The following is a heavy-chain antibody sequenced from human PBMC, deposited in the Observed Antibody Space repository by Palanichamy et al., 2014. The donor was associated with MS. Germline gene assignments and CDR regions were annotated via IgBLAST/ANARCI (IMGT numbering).Heavy chain of an antibody. Sequence: QVQLQESGPGLVKPSETLSLTCTVSGGSISSYYWSWIRQPPGKGKEWIGYIYYSGSTNYNPSLKSRVTISLDTSKNQFSLKLSSVTAADTAVYYCARGGYSSSWYGCFDPWGQGTLVTVSS. D-gene: IGHD6-13*01. CDR1: GGSISSYY. J-gene: IGHJ5*02. V-gene: IGHV4-59*01. CDR3: ARGGYSSSWYGCFDP. CDR2: IYYSGST.